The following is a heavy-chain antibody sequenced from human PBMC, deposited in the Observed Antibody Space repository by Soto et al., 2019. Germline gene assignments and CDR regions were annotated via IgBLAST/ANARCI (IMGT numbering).Heavy chain of an antibody. D-gene: IGHD5-12*01. Sequence: RLSCAASGFTFSSYAMSWVRQAPGKGLEWVSAISGSGGSTYYADSVKGRFTISRDNSKNTLYLQMNSLRAEDTAVYYCARYAERGYSGYDYNYWGQGTLVTVSS. J-gene: IGHJ4*02. CDR3: ARYAERGYSGYDYNY. CDR1: GFTFSSYA. V-gene: IGHV3-23*01. CDR2: ISGSGGST.